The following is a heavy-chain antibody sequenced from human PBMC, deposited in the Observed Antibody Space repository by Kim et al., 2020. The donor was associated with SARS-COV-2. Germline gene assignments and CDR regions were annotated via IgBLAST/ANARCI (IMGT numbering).Heavy chain of an antibody. CDR3: TTDYYYYYGMDV. CDR2: IKSKTDGGTT. CDR1: GFTFSNAW. V-gene: IGHV3-15*01. Sequence: GGSLRLSCAASGFTFSNAWMSWVRQAPGKGLEWVGRIKSKTDGGTTDYAAPVKGRFTISRDDSKNTLYLQMNSLKTEDTAVYYCTTDYYYYYGMDVWGQGTTVTVSS. J-gene: IGHJ6*02.